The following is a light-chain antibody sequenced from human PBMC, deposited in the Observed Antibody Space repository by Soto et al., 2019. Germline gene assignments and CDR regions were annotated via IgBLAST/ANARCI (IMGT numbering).Light chain of an antibody. Sequence: EIVMTQSPATLSVSPGQSATLYCRASQSLSGNLAWYQQKPGQAPRLLIYGASFKATGIPARFAGSESGTEFTLTISNLQSEDFAVYCCQQYNNWPLTFGGGTKVEIK. V-gene: IGKV3D-15*03. CDR3: QQYNNWPLT. CDR2: GAS. CDR1: QSLSGN. J-gene: IGKJ4*01.